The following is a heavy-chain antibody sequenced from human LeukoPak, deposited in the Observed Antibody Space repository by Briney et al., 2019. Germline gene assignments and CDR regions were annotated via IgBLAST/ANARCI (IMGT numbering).Heavy chain of an antibody. D-gene: IGHD6-19*01. J-gene: IGHJ4*02. Sequence: PGGSLRLSCAASGFTFSSYEMNWVRQAPGKGLEWVSYISSSGSTIYYADSVKGRFTISRDNAKNSLYLQMNSLRAEDTAVYYCASTTAVAVDFDYWGQGILVTVSS. V-gene: IGHV3-48*03. CDR2: ISSSGSTI. CDR3: ASTTAVAVDFDY. CDR1: GFTFSSYE.